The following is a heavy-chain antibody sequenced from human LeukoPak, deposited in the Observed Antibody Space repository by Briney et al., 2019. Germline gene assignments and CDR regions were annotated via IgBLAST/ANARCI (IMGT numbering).Heavy chain of an antibody. CDR2: IKSKTAGGTT. V-gene: IGHV3-15*01. Sequence: GGSLRLSCAASGFTFSNAWMSWVRQGPGKGLEWVGHIKSKTAGGTTDYAAPVKGRFTISRDDSKNTLYLQMNSLKTEDTAVYYCTTVWRCWGQGTLVTVSS. J-gene: IGHJ4*02. CDR1: GFTFSNAW. CDR3: TTVWRC. D-gene: IGHD3-16*01.